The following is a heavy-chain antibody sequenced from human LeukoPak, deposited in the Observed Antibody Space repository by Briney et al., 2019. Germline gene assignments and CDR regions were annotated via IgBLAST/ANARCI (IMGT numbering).Heavy chain of an antibody. CDR2: ISFDGYRK. Sequence: RAGRSLRLSCAASGFTFGHYGVQWVRQAPGKGLEWVAAISFDGYRKFYADSVKGRFTISRDNSKNTLFLQMNSLRVEDTALYYCARDRLYTGYDPVLDLWGQGTLVTVSS. CDR3: ARDRLYTGYDPVLDL. D-gene: IGHD5-12*01. CDR1: GFTFGHYG. V-gene: IGHV3-30*04. J-gene: IGHJ5*02.